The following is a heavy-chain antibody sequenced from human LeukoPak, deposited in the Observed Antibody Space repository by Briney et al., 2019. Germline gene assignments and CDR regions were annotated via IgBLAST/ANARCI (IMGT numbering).Heavy chain of an antibody. J-gene: IGHJ4*02. CDR2: INPKSGYT. CDR1: GYIFSDFY. Sequence: GASVRVSCKASGYIFSDFYMHWVRQAPGQGLEWMGWINPKSGYTNYAQTFQGRVTMTTDTSINTAYMEWSRLKSDDTALYYCARDGDYVEACFDSWGQGTLVTVSS. CDR3: ARDGDYVEACFDS. V-gene: IGHV1-2*02. D-gene: IGHD4-17*01.